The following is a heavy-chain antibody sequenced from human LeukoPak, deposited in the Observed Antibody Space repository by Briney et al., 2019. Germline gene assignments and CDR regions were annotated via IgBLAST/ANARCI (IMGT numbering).Heavy chain of an antibody. CDR1: GYSISSGYY. D-gene: IGHD6-19*01. Sequence: SETLSLTCTVSGYSISSGYYWGWIRQPPGKGLEWIGSIYHSGSTYYNPSLKSRVTISVDTSKNQFSLKLSSVTAADTAVYYCARVLAVAGTQYYGMDVWGQGTTVTVSS. CDR2: IYHSGST. J-gene: IGHJ6*02. V-gene: IGHV4-38-2*02. CDR3: ARVLAVAGTQYYGMDV.